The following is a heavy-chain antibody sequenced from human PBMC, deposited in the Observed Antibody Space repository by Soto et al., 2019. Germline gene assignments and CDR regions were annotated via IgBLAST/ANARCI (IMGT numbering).Heavy chain of an antibody. V-gene: IGHV6-1*01. CDR3: AREDIVLMVYAIGYYGMDV. D-gene: IGHD2-8*01. J-gene: IGHJ6*02. CDR1: GDSVSSNSAA. Sequence: PSQTLSLTCAISGDSVSSNSAAWNWIRQSPSRGLEWLGRTYYRFKWYNDYAVSVKSRITINPDTSKNQFSLQLNSVTPEDTAVYYCAREDIVLMVYAIGYYGMDVWGQGTTVTVYS. CDR2: TYYRFKWYN.